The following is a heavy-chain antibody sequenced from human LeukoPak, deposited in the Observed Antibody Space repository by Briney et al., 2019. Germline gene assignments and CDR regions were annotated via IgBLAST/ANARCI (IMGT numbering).Heavy chain of an antibody. Sequence: GGSLRLSCAASGFTVDSNYLSWVRQAPGRGLEWVSTIYTGGNTYYAASVKGRFTISRDFSENTVFLHMNSLRAEDTAMYYCARGDDSGYYDYFDYWGQGALVTVSS. CDR2: IYTGGNT. V-gene: IGHV3-53*01. J-gene: IGHJ4*02. CDR3: ARGDDSGYYDYFDY. D-gene: IGHD3-22*01. CDR1: GFTVDSNY.